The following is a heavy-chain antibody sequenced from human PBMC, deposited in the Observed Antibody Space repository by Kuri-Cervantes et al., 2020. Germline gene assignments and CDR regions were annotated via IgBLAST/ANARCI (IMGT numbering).Heavy chain of an antibody. CDR2: ISSGSSYI. Sequence: GESLKISCAASGFTFSSYSMNWVRQAPGKGLEWVSSISSGSSYIYYSDSVKGRFTISRDNAKNSLYLEMNSLRDEDTAVYYCARDSEAGYYSSGNYYVFEIWGQGTMVTVSS. D-gene: IGHD3-10*01. CDR3: ARDSEAGYYSSGNYYVFEI. V-gene: IGHV3-21*01. J-gene: IGHJ3*02. CDR1: GFTFSSYS.